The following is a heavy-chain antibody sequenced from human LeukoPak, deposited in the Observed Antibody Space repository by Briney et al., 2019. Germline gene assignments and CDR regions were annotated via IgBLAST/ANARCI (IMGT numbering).Heavy chain of an antibody. J-gene: IGHJ3*02. D-gene: IGHD3-22*01. Sequence: ASETLSLTCTVSGGSISNYYWNWIRQPPGKGLEWIGYIYYSGSTYYNPSLKSRVTISVDTSKNQFSLKLSSVTAADTAVYFAYSYYYDSSGYYDAFDIWGQGTMVTVSS. CDR1: GGSISNYY. CDR3: YSYYYDSSGYYDAFDI. CDR2: IYYSGST. V-gene: IGHV4-59*04.